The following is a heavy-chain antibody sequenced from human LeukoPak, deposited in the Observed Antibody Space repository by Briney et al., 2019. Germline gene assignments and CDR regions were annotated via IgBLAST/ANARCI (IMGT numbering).Heavy chain of an antibody. D-gene: IGHD3-3*01. CDR1: GYTFTSYA. CDR2: FDPEDGET. Sequence: ASVKVSCKASGYTFTSYAMHWVRQAPGQRLEWMGGFDPEDGETIYAQKFQGRVTMTEDTSTDTAYMELSSLRSEDTAVYYCATDLESWGQGTLVTVSS. J-gene: IGHJ5*02. CDR3: ATDLES. V-gene: IGHV1-24*01.